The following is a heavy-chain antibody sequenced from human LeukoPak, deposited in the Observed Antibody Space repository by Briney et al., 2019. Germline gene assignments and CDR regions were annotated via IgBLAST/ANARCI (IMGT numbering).Heavy chain of an antibody. CDR2: INPNSGGT. Sequence: ASVKVSCKASGYTFTGYYMHWVRQAPGQGLEWMGWINPNSGGTNYAQKFQGRVTMTRDTSISTAYMELSRLRSDDTAVYYCARRKSHSSGYHYYYYYMDVWGKGTTVTVSS. J-gene: IGHJ6*03. CDR1: GYTFTGYY. V-gene: IGHV1-2*02. D-gene: IGHD3-22*01. CDR3: ARRKSHSSGYHYYYYYMDV.